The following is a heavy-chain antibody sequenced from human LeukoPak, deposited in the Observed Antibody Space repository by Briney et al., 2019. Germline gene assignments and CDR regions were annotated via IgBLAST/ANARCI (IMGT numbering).Heavy chain of an antibody. V-gene: IGHV1-2*02. D-gene: IGHD6-13*01. CDR3: ARVGSSWYRVSGI. Sequence: AASVKVSCKASGYTFSGYYLHWVRQAPGQGLVWMGWISPNSGGTNYAQKLQGRVTMTTDTSTSTAYMELRSLRSDDTAVYYCARVGSSWYRVSGIWGQGTLVTVSS. CDR1: GYTFSGYY. J-gene: IGHJ4*02. CDR2: ISPNSGGT.